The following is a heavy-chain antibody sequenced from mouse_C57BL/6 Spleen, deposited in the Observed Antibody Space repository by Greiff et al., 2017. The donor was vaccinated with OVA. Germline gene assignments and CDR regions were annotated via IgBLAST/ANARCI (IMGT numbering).Heavy chain of an antibody. Sequence: QVQLQQSGAELVRPGTSVKVSCQASGYAFTNYLIEWVKQRPGQGLEWIGVINPGSGGTNYNEKFKGKATLTADKSSSTAYMQRSSLTSEDSAVYFCARLAAYWGQGTLVTVSA. CDR1: GYAFTNYL. CDR2: INPGSGGT. CDR3: ARLAAY. V-gene: IGHV1-54*01. J-gene: IGHJ3*01.